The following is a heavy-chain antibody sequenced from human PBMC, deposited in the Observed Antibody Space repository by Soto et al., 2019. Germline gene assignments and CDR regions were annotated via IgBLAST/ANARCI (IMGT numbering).Heavy chain of an antibody. V-gene: IGHV3-33*01. Sequence: QVQLVESGGGVVQPGRSLRLSCAASGFTFSDYDMHWVRQAPGKGLEWVAVIWFDGSDKYYADSVKGRFTISRDNSKNTLYLQMNSLRGEDTTVYYCVRLGSNYGGNWLGSWGQGTLVTVSS. CDR1: GFTFSDYD. CDR2: IWFDGSDK. J-gene: IGHJ5*01. D-gene: IGHD3-10*01. CDR3: VRLGSNYGGNWLGS.